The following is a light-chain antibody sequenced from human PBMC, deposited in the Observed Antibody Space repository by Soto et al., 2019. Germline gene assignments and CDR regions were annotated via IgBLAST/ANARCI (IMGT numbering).Light chain of an antibody. J-gene: IGLJ1*01. CDR2: ESN. CDR1: SSNIGKNS. CDR3: GAWDSSLSASYL. Sequence: QSALTQPPSVSAAPGQKVTISCSGSSSNIGKNSVSWYQQLPGAAPKLLIHESNKRPSGIPDRFSGSKSGTSATLDITGLQTGDEADYYCGAWDSSLSASYLFGTGTKLTVL. V-gene: IGLV1-51*02.